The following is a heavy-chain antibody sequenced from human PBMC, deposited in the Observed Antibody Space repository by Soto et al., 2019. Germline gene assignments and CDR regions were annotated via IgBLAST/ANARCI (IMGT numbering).Heavy chain of an antibody. V-gene: IGHV1-69*06. J-gene: IGHJ4*02. CDR3: ARAIKRWEVNYYFDF. CDR2: IVVDSNTA. Sequence: QVVLLQSGAEVKEPGSSVRVSCQVSGSTFNNFAFSWVRQAPGHGPEWMGGIVVDSNTAEYSQRFQDRVNITADTSTDTLYMELGSLTFEDTAVHYCARAIKRWEVNYYFDFWGQGTLVTVSS. CDR1: GSTFNNFA. D-gene: IGHD1-26*01.